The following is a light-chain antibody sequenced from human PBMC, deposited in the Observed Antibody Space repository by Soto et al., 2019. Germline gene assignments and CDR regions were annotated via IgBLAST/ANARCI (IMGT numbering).Light chain of an antibody. CDR2: DAS. Sequence: EIVLTQSPATLSLSPGERATLSCRASQSVRSYLAWYRQTPGQAPRLLIYDASNRETGIPARFSGSGSGTACTLTISSLEPEDFAVYYCQQRSNWPWTFGQGTKVDIK. V-gene: IGKV3-11*01. J-gene: IGKJ1*01. CDR1: QSVRSY. CDR3: QQRSNWPWT.